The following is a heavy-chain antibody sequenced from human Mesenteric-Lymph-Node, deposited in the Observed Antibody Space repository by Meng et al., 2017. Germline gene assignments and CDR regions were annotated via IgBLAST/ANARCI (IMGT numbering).Heavy chain of an antibody. Sequence: GESLKISCAASGFTFSSYAMHWVRQAPGKGLEWVAVISYDGSNKYYADSVKGRFTISRDNSKNTLYLQMNSLRAEDTAVYYCAKGFFDYYDSGSFRAFDIWGQGTMVTVSS. J-gene: IGHJ3*02. CDR1: GFTFSSYA. CDR2: ISYDGSNK. V-gene: IGHV3-30*04. D-gene: IGHD3-10*01. CDR3: AKGFFDYYDSGSFRAFDI.